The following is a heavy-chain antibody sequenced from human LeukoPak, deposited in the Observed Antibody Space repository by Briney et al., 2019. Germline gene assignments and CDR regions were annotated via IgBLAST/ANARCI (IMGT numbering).Heavy chain of an antibody. V-gene: IGHV4-34*01. J-gene: IGHJ5*02. CDR3: ARWQLPIGFDP. Sequence: SETLSLTCAVYGGSFSGYYWSWIRQPPGKGLEWIGEINHSGSTNYNPSLKSRVTISVDTSKNQFSLKLSSVTAADTAVYYRARWQLPIGFDPWGQGTLVTVSS. D-gene: IGHD2-15*01. CDR1: GGSFSGYY. CDR2: INHSGST.